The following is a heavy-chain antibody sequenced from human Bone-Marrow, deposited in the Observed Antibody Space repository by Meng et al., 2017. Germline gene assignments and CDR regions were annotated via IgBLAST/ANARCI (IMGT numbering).Heavy chain of an antibody. Sequence: SETLSLTCTVSGGSISSSSYYWGWIRQPPGKGLEWIGSIYYSGSTYYNPSLKSRVTISVDTSKNQFSLKLSSVTAADTAVYCCATTLEASRIRDYFDYWGQGTLVTVSS. J-gene: IGHJ4*02. D-gene: IGHD3-3*02. V-gene: IGHV4-39*07. CDR2: IYYSGST. CDR3: ATTLEASRIRDYFDY. CDR1: GGSISSSSYY.